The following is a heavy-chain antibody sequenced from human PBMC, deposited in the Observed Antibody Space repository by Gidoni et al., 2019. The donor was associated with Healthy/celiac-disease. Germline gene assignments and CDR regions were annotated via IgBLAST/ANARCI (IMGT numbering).Heavy chain of an antibody. CDR2: ISYDGSNK. D-gene: IGHD3-3*01. Sequence: QVQLVESGGGVVQPGRSLRLSCAASGFPFSSYAMHWVRQAPGKGLEWVAVISYDGSNKYYADSVKGRFTISRDNSKNTLYLQMNSLRAEDTAVYYCARVHYDFWSGYKIGEEALQHWGQGTLVTVSS. CDR3: ARVHYDFWSGYKIGEEALQH. V-gene: IGHV3-30-3*01. J-gene: IGHJ1*01. CDR1: GFPFSSYA.